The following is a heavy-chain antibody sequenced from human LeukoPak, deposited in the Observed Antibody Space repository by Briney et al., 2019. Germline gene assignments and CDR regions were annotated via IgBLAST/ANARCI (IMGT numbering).Heavy chain of an antibody. Sequence: ASVKVSCKVSGYTLTELSMHWVRQAPGKGLEWMGGFDPEDGETIYAQKFQGGVTMTEDTSTDTAYMELSSLRSEDTAVYYCAIAPRYDSSGYYYEGRAFDYWGQGTLVTVSS. CDR3: AIAPRYDSSGYYYEGRAFDY. V-gene: IGHV1-24*01. J-gene: IGHJ4*02. D-gene: IGHD3-22*01. CDR2: FDPEDGET. CDR1: GYTLTELS.